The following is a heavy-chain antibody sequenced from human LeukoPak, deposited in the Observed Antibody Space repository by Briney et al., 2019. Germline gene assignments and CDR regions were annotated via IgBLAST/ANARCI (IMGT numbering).Heavy chain of an antibody. J-gene: IGHJ6*02. V-gene: IGHV3-30*03. CDR3: AREIVVVPAAHVYYYYGMDV. D-gene: IGHD2-2*01. Sequence: PGGSLRLSCAASGFTFSSYGMHWVRQAPGKGLEWVAVISYDGSNKYYADSVKGRFTISRDNSKNTLYLQMNSLRAEDTVVYYCAREIVVVPAAHVYYYYGMDVWGQGTTVTVSS. CDR1: GFTFSSYG. CDR2: ISYDGSNK.